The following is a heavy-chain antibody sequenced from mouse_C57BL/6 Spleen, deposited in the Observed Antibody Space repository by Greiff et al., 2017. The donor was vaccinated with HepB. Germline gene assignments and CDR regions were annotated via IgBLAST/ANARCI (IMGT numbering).Heavy chain of an antibody. CDR2: ISGGGGNT. CDR3: ARTGYYGNPDY. V-gene: IGHV5-9*01. CDR1: GFTFSSYT. D-gene: IGHD2-1*01. Sequence: EVQLVESGGGLVKPGGSLKLSCAASGFTFSSYTMSWVRQTPVNRLEWVATISGGGGNTDYPDSVKGRVTISGDNAKNTLYLQMSSLRSEDTALYYCARTGYYGNPDYWGQGTTLTVSS. J-gene: IGHJ2*01.